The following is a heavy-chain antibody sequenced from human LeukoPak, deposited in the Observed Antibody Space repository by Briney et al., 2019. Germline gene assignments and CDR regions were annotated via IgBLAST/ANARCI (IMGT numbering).Heavy chain of an antibody. V-gene: IGHV3-7*01. CDR1: GFTVSSNY. D-gene: IGHD6-13*01. CDR2: INHDGIEK. J-gene: IGHJ6*02. Sequence: GGSLRLSCAASGFTVSSNYMTWVRQAPGRGLEWVANINHDGIEKNYVDSVKGRFTISRDNTKRSLFLQMNSLRAEDTAVYYCTKDGAAGAPAEVMAVWGQGTTVTVSS. CDR3: TKDGAAGAPAEVMAV.